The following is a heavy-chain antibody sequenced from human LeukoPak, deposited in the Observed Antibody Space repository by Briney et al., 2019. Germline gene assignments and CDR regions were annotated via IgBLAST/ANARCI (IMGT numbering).Heavy chain of an antibody. Sequence: SETLSLTCTVSGGSISSSSYYWGWIRQPPGKGLEWIGSIYYSGSTYYNPSLKSRVTISVDTSKNQFSLKLSSVTAADTAVYYCARVRIAVAVADASDIWGQGTMVTVSS. J-gene: IGHJ3*02. D-gene: IGHD6-19*01. CDR1: GGSISSSSYY. CDR2: IYYSGST. V-gene: IGHV4-39*01. CDR3: ARVRIAVAVADASDI.